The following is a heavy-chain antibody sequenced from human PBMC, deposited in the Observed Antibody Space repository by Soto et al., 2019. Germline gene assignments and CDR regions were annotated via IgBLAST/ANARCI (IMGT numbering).Heavy chain of an antibody. CDR3: ARDNSSTYFDY. J-gene: IGHJ4*02. CDR2: IYYSGST. Sequence: SETLSLTCTVSGGSVSSGSYYWSWIRQPPGKGLEWIGYIYYSGSTNYNPSLKSRVTISVDTSKNQFSLKLSSVTAADTAVYYCARDNSSTYFDYWGPGTLVTVSS. V-gene: IGHV4-61*01. CDR1: GGSVSSGSYY. D-gene: IGHD6-19*01.